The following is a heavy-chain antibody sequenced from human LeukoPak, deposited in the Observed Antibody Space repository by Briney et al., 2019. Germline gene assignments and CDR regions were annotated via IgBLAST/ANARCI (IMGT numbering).Heavy chain of an antibody. J-gene: IGHJ4*01. CDR3: LTRLRSTIGVDY. CDR2: IKSKTDGGAI. Sequence: GGSLRLSCAASGFSFTNAWMNWVRQAPGKGLEWVGRIKSKTDGGAIHYAAPVRGRFSISRDDSINTVYLQMDSLKADDTAVYYCLTRLRSTIGVDYWDQGTLVTVSS. V-gene: IGHV3-15*01. D-gene: IGHD5/OR15-5a*01. CDR1: GFSFTNAW.